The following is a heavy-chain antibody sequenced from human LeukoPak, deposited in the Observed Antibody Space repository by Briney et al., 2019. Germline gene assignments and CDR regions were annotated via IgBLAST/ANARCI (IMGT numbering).Heavy chain of an antibody. CDR1: GFMFW. Sequence: GGSLRLSCAASGFMFWMAWARQSPGKGLEWVANIYLDGSRAYYVDSVKGRFAISRDNAKNSLFLQMNSLSAEDTAVYYCGRAGPVTKDHFVDVWGKGTTVTVSS. CDR2: IYLDGSRA. CDR3: GRAGPVTKDHFVDV. J-gene: IGHJ6*04. V-gene: IGHV3-7*01. D-gene: IGHD2-2*01.